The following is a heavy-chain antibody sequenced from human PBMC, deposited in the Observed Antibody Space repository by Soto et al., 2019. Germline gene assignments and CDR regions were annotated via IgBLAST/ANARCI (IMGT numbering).Heavy chain of an antibody. Sequence: QVQLQESGPGLVKPSQTLSLTCTVSGGSISSGGYYWSWIRQHPGKGLEWIGYIYYSGSTYYNPSLKGRVTMSVDPSKNQFSRKLSSVTAPHTPLYYCARVPFNGGSDPYFDYGGKGTLVPVSS. D-gene: IGHD5-12*01. CDR1: GGSISSGGYY. V-gene: IGHV4-31*03. CDR3: ARVPFNGGSDPYFDY. CDR2: IYYSGST. J-gene: IGHJ4*02.